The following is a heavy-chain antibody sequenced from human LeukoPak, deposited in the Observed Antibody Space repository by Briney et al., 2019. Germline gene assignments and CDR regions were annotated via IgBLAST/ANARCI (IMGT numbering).Heavy chain of an antibody. CDR2: ISAYNGNT. CDR1: GYTFTSYD. Sequence: ASVKVSCKASGYTFTSYDINWVRQAPGQGLEWMGWISAYNGNTNYAQKLQGRVTMTTDTSTSTAYMELRSLRSDDTAVYYCARKAYDYVWGSYPSKLDYWGQGTLVTVSS. J-gene: IGHJ4*02. V-gene: IGHV1-18*01. D-gene: IGHD3-16*01. CDR3: ARKAYDYVWGSYPSKLDY.